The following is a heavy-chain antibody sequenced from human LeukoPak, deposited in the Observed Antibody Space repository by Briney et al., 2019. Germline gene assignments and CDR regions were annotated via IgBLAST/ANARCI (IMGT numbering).Heavy chain of an antibody. V-gene: IGHV4-31*03. CDR3: ARGLYSSTWFNWLDP. D-gene: IGHD6-13*01. Sequence: SETLSLTCSVSNDSITSGGYYWTWIRQTPGKGLEWLGYIYFTGSTSYNPSLKSRITISLDTPKNQFSLNLSSLDAADTAVYFCARGLYSSTWFNWLDPWGPGILVTVSS. J-gene: IGHJ5*02. CDR2: IYFTGST. CDR1: NDSITSGGYY.